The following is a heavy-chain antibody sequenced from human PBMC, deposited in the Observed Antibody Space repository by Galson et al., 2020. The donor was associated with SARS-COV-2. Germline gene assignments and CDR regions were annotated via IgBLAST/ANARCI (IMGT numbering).Heavy chain of an antibody. CDR3: ARDGADVTRGISVPGMPGY. CDR1: GFTVSSNY. V-gene: IGHV3-53*05. D-gene: IGHD6-19*01. CDR2: IYSGGST. Sequence: QLGESLKISCAASGFTVSSNYMSWVRQAPGKGLEWVSVIYSGGSTYYADSVKGRFTISRDNSMDTLWLQMKSLRTEDTALYFCARDGADVTRGISVPGMPGYWGQGTRVSVSS. J-gene: IGHJ4*02.